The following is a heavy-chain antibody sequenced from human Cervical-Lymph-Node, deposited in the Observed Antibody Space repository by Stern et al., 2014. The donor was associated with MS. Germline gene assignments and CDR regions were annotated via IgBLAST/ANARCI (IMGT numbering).Heavy chain of an antibody. Sequence: VQLVESGGGVVQPGRSLRLSCAASGFTLSSYAMHWLRQTPGKGLEWVAVISYDGSNKYYADSVKGRFTISRDNSKNTLYLQMNSLRGEDTAVYYCARAGRDGYNDAFHIWGQGTMVTVSS. CDR3: ARAGRDGYNDAFHI. D-gene: IGHD5-24*01. CDR1: GFTLSSYA. CDR2: ISYDGSNK. J-gene: IGHJ3*02. V-gene: IGHV3-30-3*01.